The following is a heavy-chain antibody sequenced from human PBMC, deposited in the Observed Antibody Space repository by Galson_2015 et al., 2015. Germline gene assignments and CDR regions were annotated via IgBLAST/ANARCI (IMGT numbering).Heavy chain of an antibody. V-gene: IGHV3-66*02. CDR3: AREGYYDSSGYFGAFDI. J-gene: IGHJ3*02. D-gene: IGHD3-22*01. CDR1: GFTVSSNY. Sequence: SLRLSCAASGFTVSSNYMSWVRQAPGKGLEWVSVIYSGGSTYYADSVKGRFTISRDNSKNTLYLQMDSLRAEDTAVYYCAREGYYDSSGYFGAFDIWGQGTMVTVSS. CDR2: IYSGGST.